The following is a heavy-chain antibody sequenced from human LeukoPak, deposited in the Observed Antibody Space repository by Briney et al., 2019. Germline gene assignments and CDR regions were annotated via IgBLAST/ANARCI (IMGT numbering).Heavy chain of an antibody. D-gene: IGHD3-22*01. J-gene: IGHJ4*02. V-gene: IGHV4-59*08. CDR2: IYDSEST. Sequence: SETLSLTCTVSGGSISSYSWSWIRQPPGKGLEWIGYIYDSESTNYNPSLKSRVTISADTSKNQFSLKLSSVTAADTAVYYCARRSSSGRFDYWGQGTLVTVSS. CDR3: ARRSSSGRFDY. CDR1: GGSISSYS.